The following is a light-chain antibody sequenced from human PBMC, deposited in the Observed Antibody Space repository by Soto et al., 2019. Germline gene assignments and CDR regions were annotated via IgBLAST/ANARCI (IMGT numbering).Light chain of an antibody. CDR1: QSVSNNY. CDR2: GAS. V-gene: IGKV3-20*01. Sequence: EIVLTQSPGTLSLYPGERATLSCRASQSVSNNYLAWYQQKPGQAPRLLIYGASSRATGIPDRFSGSGSGTDFTLTISRLEPEDFAVYYCQQYGSAPSWTFGQGTKVDIK. CDR3: QQYGSAPSWT. J-gene: IGKJ1*01.